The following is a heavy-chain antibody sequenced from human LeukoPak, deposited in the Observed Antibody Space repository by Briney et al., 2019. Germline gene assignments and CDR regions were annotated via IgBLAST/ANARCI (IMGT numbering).Heavy chain of an antibody. Sequence: GGSLRLSCAASGFTFSSYEMNWVRQAPGKGLEWVSSISGSGGSIYYADSVKGRFTISRDNSKNTLYLQMSSLRGEDTAFYYCAKLVYSSGWRDYWGQGTLVTVSS. CDR2: ISGSGGSI. CDR3: AKLVYSSGWRDY. CDR1: GFTFSSYE. J-gene: IGHJ4*02. D-gene: IGHD6-19*01. V-gene: IGHV3-23*01.